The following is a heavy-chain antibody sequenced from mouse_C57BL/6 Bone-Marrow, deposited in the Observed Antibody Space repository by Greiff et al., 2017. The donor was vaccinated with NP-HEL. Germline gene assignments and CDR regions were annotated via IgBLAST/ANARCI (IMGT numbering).Heavy chain of an antibody. V-gene: IGHV1-50*01. CDR2: IDPSDSYT. CDR3: LLWLTRGAY. D-gene: IGHD2-2*01. J-gene: IGHJ3*01. Sequence: QVQLQQPGAELVKPGASVKLSCKASGYTFTSYWMQWVKQRPGQGLEWIGEIDPSDSYTNYNQKFKGKATLTVDTSSSTAYMQLSSLTSEDSAVYYCLLWLTRGAYWGQGTLVTVSA. CDR1: GYTFTSYW.